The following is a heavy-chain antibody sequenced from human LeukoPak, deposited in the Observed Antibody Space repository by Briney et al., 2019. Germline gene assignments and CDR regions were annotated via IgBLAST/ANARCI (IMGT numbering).Heavy chain of an antibody. Sequence: GGFLRLSCAASGFTFSCYWMSWGRQARGKGLEWVANIKQDGTEKYYVDSVRGRFTISIDNSKNSLYLQMNIQMDEHRAMDSAASSSGYSSGGNKSAYWGQGTLVTVSS. CDR1: GFTFSCYW. V-gene: IGHV3-7*01. CDR3: ASSSGYSSGGNKSAY. CDR2: IKQDGTEK. D-gene: IGHD6-19*01. J-gene: IGHJ4*02.